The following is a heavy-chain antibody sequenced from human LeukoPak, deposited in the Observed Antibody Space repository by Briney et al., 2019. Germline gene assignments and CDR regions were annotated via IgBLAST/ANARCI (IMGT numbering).Heavy chain of an antibody. CDR1: GYTLTELS. D-gene: IGHD6-19*01. Sequence: ASVEVSCKVSGYTLTELSMHWVRQAPGKGLEWMGGFDPEDGETIYAQKFQGRVTMTRNTSISTAYMELGSLRSEDTAVYYCARGHSSGWYVFDYWGQGTLVTVSS. V-gene: IGHV1-24*01. J-gene: IGHJ4*02. CDR3: ARGHSSGWYVFDY. CDR2: FDPEDGET.